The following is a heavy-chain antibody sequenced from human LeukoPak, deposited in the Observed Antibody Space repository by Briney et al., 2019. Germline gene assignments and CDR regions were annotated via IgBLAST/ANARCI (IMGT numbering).Heavy chain of an antibody. D-gene: IGHD6-6*01. Sequence: ASVKVSCKASGGTFSSYAINWVRQAPGQGLEWMGWINPNSGGTNYAQKFQGRVTMTRDTSISTAYMELSRLRSDDTAVYYCARDKAARRGSWFDPWGQGTLVTVSS. J-gene: IGHJ5*02. CDR1: GGTFSSYA. CDR3: ARDKAARRGSWFDP. CDR2: INPNSGGT. V-gene: IGHV1-2*02.